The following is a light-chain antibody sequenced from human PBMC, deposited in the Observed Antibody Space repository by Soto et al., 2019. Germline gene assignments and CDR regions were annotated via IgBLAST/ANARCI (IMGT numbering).Light chain of an antibody. J-gene: IGKJ1*01. CDR2: GAS. V-gene: IGKV3-15*01. CDR1: QSVSSN. CDR3: QQYNNWPRT. Sequence: EIVMTQSPATLSVSTGERATISCRASQSVSSNLAWYQQKPGQAPRLLIYGASTRATVIPARFSGSGSRTEFTLTISSLQSEDFAVYYCQQYNNWPRTFGQGTKV.